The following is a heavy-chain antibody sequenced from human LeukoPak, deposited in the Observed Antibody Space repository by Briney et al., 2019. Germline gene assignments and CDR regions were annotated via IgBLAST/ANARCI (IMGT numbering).Heavy chain of an antibody. CDR1: GGSISSGSYY. Sequence: SETLSLTCTVSGGSISSGSYYWSWIWQPAGKGLEWIGRIYTSGSTNYNPSLKSRVTISVDTSKNQFSLKLSSVTAADTAVYYCAREALVVVPAATYNWFDPWGQGTLVTVSS. V-gene: IGHV4-61*02. D-gene: IGHD2-2*01. CDR3: AREALVVVPAATYNWFDP. J-gene: IGHJ5*02. CDR2: IYTSGST.